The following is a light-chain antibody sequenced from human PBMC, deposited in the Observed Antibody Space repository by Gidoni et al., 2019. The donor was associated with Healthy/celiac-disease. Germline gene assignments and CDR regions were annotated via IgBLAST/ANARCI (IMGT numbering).Light chain of an antibody. CDR3: SSYTSSSTLD. CDR2: DVS. V-gene: IGLV2-14*03. J-gene: IGLJ1*01. CDR1: SRDVGGYNS. Sequence: QSALTQPASVSGSPGQSITISCTGTSRDVGGYNSVSWYQQHPGKAPKLMIYDVSNRPSGVSNRFSGSKSGNTASLTISGLQAEDEADYYCSSYTSSSTLDFGTGTKVTVL.